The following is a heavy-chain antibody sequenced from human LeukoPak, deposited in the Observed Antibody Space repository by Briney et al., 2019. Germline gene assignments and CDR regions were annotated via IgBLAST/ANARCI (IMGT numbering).Heavy chain of an antibody. J-gene: IGHJ5*02. V-gene: IGHV4-59*01. CDR1: GGSINSDY. CDR3: ARGRAWGGYYYNWFDP. Sequence: PSETLSLTCTVSGGSINSDYWSWIRQPPGKGLEWIGYMHYSGSTDYNPSLKSRVTISVHTSKNQFSLKLSSVTAADTAVYYCARGRAWGGYYYNWFDPWGQGTLVTVSS. CDR2: MHYSGST. D-gene: IGHD3-3*01.